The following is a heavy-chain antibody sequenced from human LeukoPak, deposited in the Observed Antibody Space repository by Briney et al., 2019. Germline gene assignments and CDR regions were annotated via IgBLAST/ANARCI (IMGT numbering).Heavy chain of an antibody. Sequence: GGPLRLSCAASGFTFSSYGMHWVRQAPGKGLEWVAVIWYDGSNKYYADSVKGRFTISRDNSKNTLYLQMNSLRAEDTAVYYCAKDLRGAFDYWGQGTLVTVSS. V-gene: IGHV3-33*06. CDR3: AKDLRGAFDY. CDR2: IWYDGSNK. CDR1: GFTFSSYG. J-gene: IGHJ4*02.